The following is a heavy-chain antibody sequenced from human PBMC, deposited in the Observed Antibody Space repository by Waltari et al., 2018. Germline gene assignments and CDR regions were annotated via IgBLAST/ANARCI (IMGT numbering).Heavy chain of an antibody. V-gene: IGHV3-74*01. J-gene: IGHJ4*02. CDR2: INNDGTST. CDR3: TRAGYYRCDY. Sequence: EVQLVESGGGLVQPGGSLRLSCVASGFTFSSYWMHWVRQAPGKGLVWVSRINNDGTSTSCADSVKGRFTISRDNAKNTLYLQMNSLRSEDTAVYYCTRAGYYRCDYWGQGTLATVSS. CDR1: GFTFSSYW. D-gene: IGHD3-9*01.